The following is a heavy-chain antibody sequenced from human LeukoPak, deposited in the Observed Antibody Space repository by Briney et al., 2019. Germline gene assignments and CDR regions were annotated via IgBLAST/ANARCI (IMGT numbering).Heavy chain of an antibody. Sequence: GGSLRLSCAASGFTFSSYEMNWVRQAPGKGLEWVSYISSSGSTIYYADSVKGRFTISRDNAKNSLYLQMNSLRAEDTAVYYCARDRTPYYYDSRGWFDPWGQGTLVTVSS. CDR1: GFTFSSYE. D-gene: IGHD3-22*01. CDR2: ISSSGSTI. J-gene: IGHJ5*02. V-gene: IGHV3-48*03. CDR3: ARDRTPYYYDSRGWFDP.